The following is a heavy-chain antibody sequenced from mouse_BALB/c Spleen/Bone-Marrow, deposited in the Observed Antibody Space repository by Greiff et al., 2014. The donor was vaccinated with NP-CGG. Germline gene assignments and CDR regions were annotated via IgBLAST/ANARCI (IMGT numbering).Heavy chain of an antibody. J-gene: IGHJ1*01. Sequence: QVQLQQSGPGLVAPSQSLSITCTVSGFSLTSYCVHWVRQPPGKGLEWLGVIWAGGSTNYNSALMSRLSISKDNSKSQVFLKMNSLQTDDTAMYYCARVYLWYFDVWGAGTTVTVSS. CDR2: IWAGGST. CDR3: ARVYLWYFDV. CDR1: GFSLTSYC. V-gene: IGHV2-9*02. D-gene: IGHD2-3*01.